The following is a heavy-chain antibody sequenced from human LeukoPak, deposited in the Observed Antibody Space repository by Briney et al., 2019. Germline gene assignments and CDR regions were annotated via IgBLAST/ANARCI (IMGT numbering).Heavy chain of an antibody. CDR3: ARGGAMIRGVFDY. D-gene: IGHD3-10*01. V-gene: IGHV3-66*01. Sequence: GGSLSLSCIASGFTVSSNYMTWVRQAPGKGLEWVSIIYSGGSTYYADSVKGRFTISRDNSKNTLYLQMNSLRAEDTAVYYCARGGAMIRGVFDYWGQGILVTVSS. J-gene: IGHJ4*02. CDR2: IYSGGST. CDR1: GFTVSSNY.